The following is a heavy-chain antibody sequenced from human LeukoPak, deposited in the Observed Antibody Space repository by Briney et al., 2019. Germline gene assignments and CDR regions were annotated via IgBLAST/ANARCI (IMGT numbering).Heavy chain of an antibody. CDR3: ARGKLLGSSGYYSGVFDY. V-gene: IGHV1-69*05. J-gene: IGHJ4*02. CDR1: GGTFSSYA. CDR2: IIPIFGTA. D-gene: IGHD3-22*01. Sequence: GSSVKVSCKASGGTFSSYAISWVRQAPGQGLEWMGGIIPIFGTANYAQKFQGRVTITTDESTSTAYMELSSLRSEDTAVYYCARGKLLGSSGYYSGVFDYWGQGTLVTVPS.